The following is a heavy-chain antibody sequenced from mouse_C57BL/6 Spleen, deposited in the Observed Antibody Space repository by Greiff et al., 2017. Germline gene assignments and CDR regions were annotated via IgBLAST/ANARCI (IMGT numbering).Heavy chain of an antibody. D-gene: IGHD4-1*01. J-gene: IGHJ2*01. V-gene: IGHV1-54*01. Sequence: QVQLQQSGAELVRPGTSVKVSCKASGYAFTNYLIEWVKQRPGQGLEWIGVINPGSGGTNYNEKFKGKATLTADKSSSTAYMQLSSLTSEDSAVYFCAKTGTFYFDHWGQGTTLTVSS. CDR3: AKTGTFYFDH. CDR2: INPGSGGT. CDR1: GYAFTNYL.